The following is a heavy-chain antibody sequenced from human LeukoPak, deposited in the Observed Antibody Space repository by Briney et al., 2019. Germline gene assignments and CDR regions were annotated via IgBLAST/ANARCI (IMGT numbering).Heavy chain of an antibody. CDR1: GGSFSGYY. D-gene: IGHD6-19*01. J-gene: IGHJ3*02. CDR2: TNHGGST. Sequence: PSETLSLTCAVYGGSFSGYYWSWLRQPPGKGLEWIGETNHGGSTNYNASLQSRVTISIDTSKNQFSLKLNSVTAADTAVYYCARAVAVAGFDSLGSFDIWGQGTMVTVSS. CDR3: ARAVAVAGFDSLGSFDI. V-gene: IGHV4-34*01.